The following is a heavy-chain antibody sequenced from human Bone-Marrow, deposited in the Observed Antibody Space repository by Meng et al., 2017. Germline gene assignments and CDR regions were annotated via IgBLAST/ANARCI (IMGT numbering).Heavy chain of an antibody. J-gene: IGHJ4*02. CDR2: ISSSSSYI. Sequence: GESLKISCAASGFTFSSYEMNWVRQAPGKGLEWVSSISSSSSYIYYADSVKGRFTISRDNAKNSLYLQMNSLRAGDTAVYYCARDGGYCSGGSCYSGFPYYWGQGTLVTVSS. CDR1: GFTFSSYE. V-gene: IGHV3-21*01. CDR3: ARDGGYCSGGSCYSGFPYY. D-gene: IGHD2-15*01.